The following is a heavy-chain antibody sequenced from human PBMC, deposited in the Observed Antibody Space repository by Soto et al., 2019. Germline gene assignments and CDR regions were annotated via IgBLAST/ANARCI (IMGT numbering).Heavy chain of an antibody. CDR3: ARAWHYGSGIGWYFDL. CDR2: ISYDGSNK. Sequence: QVQLVESGGGVVQPGRSLRLSCAASGFTFSSYAMHWVRQAPGKGLEWVAVISYDGSNKYYADSVKGRFTISRDNSKNTLYLQMNSLRAEDTAVYYCARAWHYGSGIGWYFDLWGRGTLVTVSS. D-gene: IGHD3-10*01. J-gene: IGHJ2*01. CDR1: GFTFSSYA. V-gene: IGHV3-30-3*01.